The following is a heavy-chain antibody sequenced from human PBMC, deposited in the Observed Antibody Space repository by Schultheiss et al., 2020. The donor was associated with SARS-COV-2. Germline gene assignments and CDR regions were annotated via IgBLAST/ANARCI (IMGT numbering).Heavy chain of an antibody. CDR2: IYYSGST. CDR3: ARVLSSSWYDAFDI. D-gene: IGHD6-13*01. J-gene: IGHJ3*02. CDR1: GGSISSGGYY. Sequence: SETLSLTCTVSGGSISSGGYYWSWIRQHPGKGLEWIGYIYYSGSTYYNPSLKSRVTISVDTSKNQFSLKLSSVTAADTAVYYCARVLSSSWYDAFDIWGQGTMVTVSS. V-gene: IGHV4-31*03.